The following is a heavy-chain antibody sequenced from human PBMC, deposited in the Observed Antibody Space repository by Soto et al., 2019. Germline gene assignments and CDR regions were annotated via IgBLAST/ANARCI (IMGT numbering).Heavy chain of an antibody. CDR3: ARDLHYSSSYWYFDL. CDR2: ISRSSYI. Sequence: GGSLRLSCAASGFTFSSYSMNWVRQAPGKGLEWVSSISRSSYIYYADSVKGRFTISRDNAKNSLYLQMNSLRAEDTAVYYCARDLHYSSSYWYFDLWGRGTLVTVSS. J-gene: IGHJ2*01. CDR1: GFTFSSYS. V-gene: IGHV3-21*01. D-gene: IGHD6-6*01.